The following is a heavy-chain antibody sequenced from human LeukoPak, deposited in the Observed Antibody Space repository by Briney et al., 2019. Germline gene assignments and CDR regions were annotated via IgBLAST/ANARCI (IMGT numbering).Heavy chain of an antibody. D-gene: IGHD1-14*01. V-gene: IGHV3-33*03. J-gene: IGHJ4*02. CDR3: AKISSSSEPDFGY. CDR2: IRPDGSKK. CDR1: GFTFSRSA. Sequence: HPGRSLRLSCAASGFTFSRSALRWVRQAPGKGLEWVASIRPDGSKKHYADSVRGRFTISRDNSKNTLHLEMNTVRAEDTALYYCAKISSSSEPDFGYWGQGTLVTVS.